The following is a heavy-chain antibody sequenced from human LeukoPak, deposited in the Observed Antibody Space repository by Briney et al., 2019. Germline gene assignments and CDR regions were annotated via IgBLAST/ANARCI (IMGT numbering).Heavy chain of an antibody. CDR1: GYSFTTYG. D-gene: IGHD1-1*01. V-gene: IGHV1-18*01. J-gene: IGHJ4*02. CDR3: ARDKNWKPDY. Sequence: ASVKVSCKASGYSFTTYGFSWVRQAPGQGLEWMGWISAYNGNTNYAQRLQGRVTMTTDTSTSTVYMELRSLRSDDTAVYYCARDKNWKPDYWGQGTLVTVSS. CDR2: ISAYNGNT.